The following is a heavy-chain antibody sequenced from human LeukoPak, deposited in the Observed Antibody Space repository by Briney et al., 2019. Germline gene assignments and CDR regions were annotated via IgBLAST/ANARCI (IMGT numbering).Heavy chain of an antibody. V-gene: IGHV4-39*01. CDR2: LYYTGSI. CDR1: GGSISSSGYY. Sequence: SETLSLTCTVSGGSISSSGYYWGWIRQPPGKGLEWIGSLYYTGSIYYNPSLKSRFTISVDMSKNQFSLRLTSVTAADTAVYYCALSPGSSSFDYWGQGTLVTVSS. CDR3: ALSPGSSSFDY. J-gene: IGHJ4*02. D-gene: IGHD6-6*01.